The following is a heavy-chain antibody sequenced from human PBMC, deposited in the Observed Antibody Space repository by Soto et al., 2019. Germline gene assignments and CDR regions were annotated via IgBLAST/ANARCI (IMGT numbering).Heavy chain of an antibody. CDR2: IYYSGSS. CDR1: SGSISSYC. CDR3: ARGVQIGVVISTCWFDP. Sequence: SETLSLTSTVSSGSISSYCGSWIWQHPGKGLEWIGYIYYSGSSNYNPSLKSRVTISVDTSKNQFSLKLSSVTAADTAVYYCARGVQIGVVISTCWFDPWGQGILVTVSS. V-gene: IGHV4-59*01. D-gene: IGHD3-22*01. J-gene: IGHJ5*02.